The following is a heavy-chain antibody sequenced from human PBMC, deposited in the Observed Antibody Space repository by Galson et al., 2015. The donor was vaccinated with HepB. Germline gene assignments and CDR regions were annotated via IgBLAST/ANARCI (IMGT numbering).Heavy chain of an antibody. CDR1: GFTFDDYA. Sequence: SLRLSCAASGFTFDDYAMHWVRHAPGKGLEWVSGISWNSGSIGYADSVKGRFTISRDNAKNSLYLQMNSLRAEDTALYYCAKDNGYGFANGLFDYWGQGTLVTVSS. J-gene: IGHJ4*02. CDR3: AKDNGYGFANGLFDY. D-gene: IGHD4-17*01. CDR2: ISWNSGSI. V-gene: IGHV3-9*01.